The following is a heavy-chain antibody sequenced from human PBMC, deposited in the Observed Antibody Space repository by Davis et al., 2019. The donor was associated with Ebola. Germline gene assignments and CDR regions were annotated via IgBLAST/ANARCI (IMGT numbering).Heavy chain of an antibody. D-gene: IGHD4-17*01. Sequence: MPSETLSLTCSVSGDSISSSSNYWGWIRQPPGKGLEWIGYIYYSGSTNYNPSLKSRVTISVDTSKNQFSLKLSSVTAADTAVYYCARDYGPFDPWGQGNLVTVSS. CDR2: IYYSGST. J-gene: IGHJ5*02. CDR3: ARDYGPFDP. CDR1: GDSISSSSNY. V-gene: IGHV4-61*05.